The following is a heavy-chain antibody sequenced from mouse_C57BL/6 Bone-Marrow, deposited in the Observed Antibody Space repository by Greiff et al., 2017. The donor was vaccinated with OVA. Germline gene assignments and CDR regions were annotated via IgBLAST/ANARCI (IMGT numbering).Heavy chain of an antibody. J-gene: IGHJ4*01. CDR3: ARGDYDYADAMDY. CDR1: GYSFTGYY. Sequence: EVQLQESGPELVKPGASVKISCKASGYSFTGYYMNWVKQSPEKSLEWIGEINPSTGGTTYNQKFKAKATLTVDKSSSTAYMQLKSLTSEDSAVYYCARGDYDYADAMDYWGQGTSVTVSS. D-gene: IGHD2-4*01. V-gene: IGHV1-42*01. CDR2: INPSTGGT.